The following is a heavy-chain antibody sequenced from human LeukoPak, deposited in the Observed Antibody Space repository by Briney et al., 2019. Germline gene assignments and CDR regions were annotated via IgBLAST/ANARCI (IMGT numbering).Heavy chain of an antibody. CDR1: GFTFSSYA. J-gene: IGHJ2*01. CDR3: AREGITMIVVVIPAAFDL. V-gene: IGHV3-30-3*01. D-gene: IGHD3-22*01. Sequence: PGGSLRLSCAASGFTFSSYAMHWVRQAPGKGLEWVAVISYDGSNKYYADSVKGRFTISRDNSKNTLYLQMNGLRAEDTAVYYCAREGITMIVVVIPAAFDLWGRGTLVTVSS. CDR2: ISYDGSNK.